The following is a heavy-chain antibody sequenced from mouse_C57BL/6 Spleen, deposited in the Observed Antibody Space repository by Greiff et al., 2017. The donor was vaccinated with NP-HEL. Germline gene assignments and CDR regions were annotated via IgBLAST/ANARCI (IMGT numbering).Heavy chain of an antibody. CDR1: GYTFTSYW. CDR2: IYPGSGST. Sequence: QVQLQQPGAELVKPGASVKMSCKASGYTFTSYWITWVKQRPGQGLEWIGDIYPGSGSTNYNEKFKSKATLTLDTSSSTAYMQLSSLTSEDSAVYYCARSGAYYSNFFDYWGQGTTLTVSS. CDR3: ARSGAYYSNFFDY. J-gene: IGHJ2*01. D-gene: IGHD2-5*01. V-gene: IGHV1-55*01.